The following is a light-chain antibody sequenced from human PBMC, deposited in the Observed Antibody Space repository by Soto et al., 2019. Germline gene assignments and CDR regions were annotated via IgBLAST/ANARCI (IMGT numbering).Light chain of an antibody. CDR3: QQYNNWPPIT. Sequence: EIVMTQSPATLSVSPGERATLSCRASQSVGSDLAWYQQKPGQAPRLLLYAASSRATGIPDRFSGSGSGTEFTLTISSLQSEAFAVYDCQQYNNWPPITFGQGTRLEIK. V-gene: IGKV3D-15*01. CDR2: AAS. J-gene: IGKJ5*01. CDR1: QSVGSD.